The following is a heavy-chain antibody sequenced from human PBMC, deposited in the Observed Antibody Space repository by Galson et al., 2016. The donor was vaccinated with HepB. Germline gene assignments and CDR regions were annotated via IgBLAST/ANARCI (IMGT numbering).Heavy chain of an antibody. V-gene: IGHV3-33*03. CDR1: GFIFSNYG. CDR3: ARAGFSSSGSEIDY. Sequence: SLRLSCAASGFIFSNYGMHWVRQAPGKGPEWVAVIWYDGSHNHYADSVKGRFTISRDNSNDTVYLQMNSLRAEDSAIYYCARAGFSSSGSEIDYWGQGARVTVSS. J-gene: IGHJ4*02. CDR2: IWYDGSHN. D-gene: IGHD6-13*01.